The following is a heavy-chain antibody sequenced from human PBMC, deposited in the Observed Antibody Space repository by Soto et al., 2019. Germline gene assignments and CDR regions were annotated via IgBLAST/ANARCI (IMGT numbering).Heavy chain of an antibody. CDR3: ARASYSYGLNIDY. J-gene: IGHJ4*02. CDR1: GGSISSGGYY. D-gene: IGHD5-18*01. Sequence: QVQLQESGPGLVKPSQTLSLTCTVSGGSISSGGYYWSWIRQHPGKGLEWIGYIYYSGSTYYNPSRQSRVTISVDTSKNQFSLKLSSVTAADTAVYYCARASYSYGLNIDYWGQGTLVTVSS. CDR2: IYYSGST. V-gene: IGHV4-31*03.